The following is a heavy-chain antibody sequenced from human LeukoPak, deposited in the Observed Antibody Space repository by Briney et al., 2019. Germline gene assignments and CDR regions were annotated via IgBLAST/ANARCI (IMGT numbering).Heavy chain of an antibody. Sequence: PGGSLRLSCAASGFTFSNYWMSWVRQPPGKGLEWVAHIKPDGSEKNYVDSVKGRFTLFRDDAKNSVYLQMNSLRVEDTAVYYCARDSGSGGPWGQGTLVTVSS. CDR1: GFTFSNYW. CDR2: IKPDGSEK. V-gene: IGHV3-7*01. J-gene: IGHJ5*02. CDR3: ARDSGSGGP. D-gene: IGHD6-19*01.